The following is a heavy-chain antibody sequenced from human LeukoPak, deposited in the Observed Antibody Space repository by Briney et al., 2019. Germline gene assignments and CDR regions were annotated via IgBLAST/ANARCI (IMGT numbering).Heavy chain of an antibody. J-gene: IGHJ4*03. CDR3: AKSDSSGYYYVGLFDY. CDR1: GFTFSSYA. Sequence: GGSLRLSCAASGFTFSSYAMSWVRQAPGKGLEWVSAISGSGGSTYYADAVKGRFTISRDNSKNTLYLQMNSLRAEDTAVYYCAKSDSSGYYYVGLFDYWGQGTTVTVSS. CDR2: ISGSGGST. V-gene: IGHV3-23*01. D-gene: IGHD3-22*01.